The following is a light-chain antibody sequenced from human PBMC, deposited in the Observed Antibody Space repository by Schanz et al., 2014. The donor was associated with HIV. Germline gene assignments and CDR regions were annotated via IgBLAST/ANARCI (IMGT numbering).Light chain of an antibody. J-gene: IGLJ2*01. CDR3: SSYTSSSPVV. Sequence: QSVLTQPASVSGSPGQSITVSCTGTSSDVGSYIYVSWYQQHPGKAPKLMIYDVSNRPSGVSNRFSGSKSGNTASLTISGPQAEDEAVYYCSSYTSSSPVVFGGGTMLTVL. V-gene: IGLV2-14*03. CDR2: DVS. CDR1: SSDVGSYIY.